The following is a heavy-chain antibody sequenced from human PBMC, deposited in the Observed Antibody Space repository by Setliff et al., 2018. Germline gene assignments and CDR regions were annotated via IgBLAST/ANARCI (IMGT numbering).Heavy chain of an antibody. CDR2: IIPILGIA. V-gene: IGHV1-69*10. D-gene: IGHD2-15*01. J-gene: IGHJ6*02. CDR3: ARRYCSGGSCLEYYYYGMDV. Sequence: SVKVSCKASGYTFTSYAMHWVRQAPGQRLEWLGGIIPILGIANYAQKFQGRVTITADKSTSTAYLELSSLRSEDTAVYYCARRYCSGGSCLEYYYYGMDVWGQGTTVTVSS. CDR1: GYTFTSYA.